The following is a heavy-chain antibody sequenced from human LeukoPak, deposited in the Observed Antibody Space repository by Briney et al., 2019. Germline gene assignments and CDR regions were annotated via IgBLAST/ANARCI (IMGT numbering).Heavy chain of an antibody. CDR2: INWSGGST. D-gene: IGHD3-22*01. CDR3: ARDNSGFDY. V-gene: IGHV3-20*04. Sequence: GGSLRLSCAASGFTFSSYEMNWVRQAPGKGLEWVSGINWSGGSTNYADSVKGRFTISRDNAKNSLYLQMKSLRAEDTALYYCARDNSGFDYWGQGTLVTVSS. J-gene: IGHJ4*02. CDR1: GFTFSSYE.